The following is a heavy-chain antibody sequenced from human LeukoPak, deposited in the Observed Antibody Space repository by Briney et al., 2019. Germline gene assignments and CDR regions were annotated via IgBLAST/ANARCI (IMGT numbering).Heavy chain of an antibody. CDR1: GGSFSGYY. CDR2: INHSGST. V-gene: IGHV4-34*01. CDR3: ARGKRRITIFGVVTGGCGMDV. Sequence: SETLSLTCAVYGGSFSGYYWSWIRQPPGKGLEWIGEINHSGSTNYNPSLKSRVTISVDTSKNQFSLKLSSVTAADTAVYYCARGKRRITIFGVVTGGCGMDVWGQGTTVTVSS. D-gene: IGHD3-3*01. J-gene: IGHJ6*02.